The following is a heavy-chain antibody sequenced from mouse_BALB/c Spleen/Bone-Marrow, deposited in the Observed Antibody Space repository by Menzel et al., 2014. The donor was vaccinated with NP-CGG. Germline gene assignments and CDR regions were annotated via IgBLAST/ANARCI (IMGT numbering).Heavy chain of an antibody. D-gene: IGHD1-1*01. CDR3: ALYYYGSSGFAY. J-gene: IGHJ3*01. V-gene: IGHV14-3*02. CDR2: IDPANGNT. Sequence: EVQLQQSGAELVKPGASVKLSCTASGFNIKDTYMHWVKQRPEQGLEWIGRIDPANGNTKYDPKFQGKATITADTSSNTAYLQLSSLTSEDTAVYYFALYYYGSSGFAYWGQGTLVTVSA. CDR1: GFNIKDTY.